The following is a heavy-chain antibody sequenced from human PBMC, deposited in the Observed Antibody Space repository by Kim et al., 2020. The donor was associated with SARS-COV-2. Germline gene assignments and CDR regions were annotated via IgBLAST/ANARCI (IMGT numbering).Heavy chain of an antibody. CDR2: INPNSGGT. J-gene: IGHJ4*02. V-gene: IGHV1-2*02. D-gene: IGHD6-19*01. CDR1: GYTFTGYY. Sequence: ASVKVSCKASGYTFTGYYMHWVRQAPGQGLEWMGWINPNSGGTNYAQKFQGRVTMTRDTSISTAYMELSRLRSDDTAVYYCAITEVAGPGFDYWGKGTLVTVSS. CDR3: AITEVAGPGFDY.